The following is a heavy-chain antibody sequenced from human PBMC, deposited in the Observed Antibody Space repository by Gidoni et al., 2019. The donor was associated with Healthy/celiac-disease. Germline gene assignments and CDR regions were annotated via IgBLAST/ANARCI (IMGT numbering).Heavy chain of an antibody. CDR3: AKGYYASGSHYFDY. J-gene: IGHJ4*02. D-gene: IGHD3-10*01. CDR1: GFTFDDCA. Sequence: EVQLVESGGGLVQPGTSLRLSCVASGFTFDDCAMNWVRQAPGKGLEWISGISWNSGTIAYADSVKGRFTISRDNAKNSVYLQMNSLRPEDTALYYCAKGYYASGSHYFDYWGQGTLVTVSS. V-gene: IGHV3-9*01. CDR2: ISWNSGTI.